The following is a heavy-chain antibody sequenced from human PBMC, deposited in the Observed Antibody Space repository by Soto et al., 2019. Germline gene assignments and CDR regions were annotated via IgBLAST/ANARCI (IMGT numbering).Heavy chain of an antibody. CDR3: AWAYYYDSSGYYYGYYGMDV. CDR2: IIPIFGTA. Sequence: SVKVSCKASGGTFSSYAISWVRQAPGQGLEWMGGIIPIFGTANYAQKFQGRVTITADESTSTAYMELSSLRSEDTAVYYCAWAYYYDSSGYYYGYYGMDVWGQGTTVTVSS. J-gene: IGHJ6*02. CDR1: GGTFSSYA. D-gene: IGHD3-22*01. V-gene: IGHV1-69*13.